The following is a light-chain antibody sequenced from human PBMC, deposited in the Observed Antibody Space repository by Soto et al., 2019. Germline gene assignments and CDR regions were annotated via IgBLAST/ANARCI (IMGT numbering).Light chain of an antibody. CDR1: SSDVGGYNY. CDR3: SSYTSSSTFYV. CDR2: DVS. V-gene: IGLV2-14*01. Sequence: QSALTQPASVSGSPGQSITISCTGTSSDVGGYNYVSWYQQHPGKAPKLMIYDVSNRPSGVSNRFSGSKSGNTASLTISGLQAEDGADYYCSSYTSSSTFYVFGTGTNVTVL. J-gene: IGLJ1*01.